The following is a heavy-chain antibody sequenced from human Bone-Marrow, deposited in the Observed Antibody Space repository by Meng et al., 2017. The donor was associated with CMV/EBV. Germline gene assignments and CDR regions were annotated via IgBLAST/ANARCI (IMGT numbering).Heavy chain of an antibody. J-gene: IGHJ4*02. CDR1: GGSINTNTYY. CDR2: IYDSGST. Sequence: SETLSLTCTVSGGSINTNTYYWGWIRQPPGEGLEWIGSIYDSGSTYYNPSLKSRVTISVDTSKNQFSLKLSSVTAADTAVYYCARHASPQDYYGSGSSFDYWGQGTLVTVSS. CDR3: ARHASPQDYYGSGSSFDY. D-gene: IGHD3-10*01. V-gene: IGHV4-39*01.